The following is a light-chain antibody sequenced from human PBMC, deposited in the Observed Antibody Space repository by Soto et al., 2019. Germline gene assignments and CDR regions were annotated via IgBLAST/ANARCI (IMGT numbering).Light chain of an antibody. J-gene: IGKJ5*01. CDR1: QSVRSTY. V-gene: IGKV3-20*01. Sequence: EIVLTQSPGILSLSPGERATLSCRASQSVRSTYLAWYQQKPGQSPRLLIHGASSRATGIPDRFSGSGSGTDFTLTIRRLEPEDFAVSYCQYYSSSRSITCGQGTRLDIK. CDR2: GAS. CDR3: QYYSSSRSIT.